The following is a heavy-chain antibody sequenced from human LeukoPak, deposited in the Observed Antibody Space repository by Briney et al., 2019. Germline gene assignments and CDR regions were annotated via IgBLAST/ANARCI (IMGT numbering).Heavy chain of an antibody. Sequence: SETLSLTCTVSGGSISSNNYYWGWIRKPPGKGLEWIQTFYYSGSTYYDPSLKSRDTISVDTSKNQFPLKLSSVTAADTAVYYCARGGTFDAFAIWGQGTMVTVSS. CDR2: FYYSGST. CDR1: GGSISSNNYY. CDR3: ARGGTFDAFAI. V-gene: IGHV4-39*01. J-gene: IGHJ3*02. D-gene: IGHD2-15*01.